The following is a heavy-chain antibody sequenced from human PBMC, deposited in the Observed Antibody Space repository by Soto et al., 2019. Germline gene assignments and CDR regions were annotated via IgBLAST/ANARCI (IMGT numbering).Heavy chain of an antibody. V-gene: IGHV3-23*01. Sequence: GGSLRLSCAASGFTFSSYAMSWVRQAPGKGLEWVSAISGSGGSTYYADSVKGRLTISRDNSKNTLYLQMNSLRAEDTAVYYCAKARKVVVPAAISGMDVWGQGTTVTVSS. CDR2: ISGSGGST. CDR1: GFTFSSYA. CDR3: AKARKVVVPAAISGMDV. J-gene: IGHJ6*02. D-gene: IGHD2-2*01.